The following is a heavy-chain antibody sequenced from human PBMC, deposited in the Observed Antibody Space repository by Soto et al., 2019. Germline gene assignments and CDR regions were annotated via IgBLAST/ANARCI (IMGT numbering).Heavy chain of an antibody. CDR3: AREGYSYGPGGMDV. CDR2: IDWDDDK. CDR1: GFSLSTSGMR. D-gene: IGHD5-18*01. Sequence: SGRTLVNPTQTLTLTCTFSGFSLSTSGMRVSWIRQPPGKALEWLARIDWDDDKFYSTSLKTRLTISKDTSKNQVVLTMTNMDPVHTATYYCAREGYSYGPGGMDVWGQGTTVTVSS. V-gene: IGHV2-70*04. J-gene: IGHJ6*02.